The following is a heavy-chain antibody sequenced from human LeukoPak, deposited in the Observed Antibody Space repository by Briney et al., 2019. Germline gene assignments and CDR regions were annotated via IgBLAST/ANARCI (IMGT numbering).Heavy chain of an antibody. Sequence: GGSLRLSCAASGFTFSSSWMHWVCQAPEKGLEWVADIKCDGSEKYYVDSVKGRLTISRDNAKNSLYLQVNSLRAEDMTVYYCAKDYYYYMDVWGKGTTVTVSS. CDR3: AKDYYYYMDV. V-gene: IGHV3-52*01. CDR2: IKCDGSEK. J-gene: IGHJ6*03. CDR1: GFTFSSSW.